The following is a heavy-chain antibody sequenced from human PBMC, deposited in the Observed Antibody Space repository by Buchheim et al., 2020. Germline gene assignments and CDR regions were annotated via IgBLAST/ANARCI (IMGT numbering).Heavy chain of an antibody. Sequence: QVQLVESGGGVVQPGRSLRLSCAASGFTFSSYGMHWVRQAPGKGLEWVAVISYDGSNKYYADSVKGRFTISRDNSKNTLYLQMNSLRAEDTAVYYCAKDREGDLEYSSSTGPSSEIAPFDYWGKGTL. CDR1: GFTFSSYG. CDR2: ISYDGSNK. CDR3: AKDREGDLEYSSSTGPSSEIAPFDY. V-gene: IGHV3-30*18. D-gene: IGHD6-6*01. J-gene: IGHJ4*02.